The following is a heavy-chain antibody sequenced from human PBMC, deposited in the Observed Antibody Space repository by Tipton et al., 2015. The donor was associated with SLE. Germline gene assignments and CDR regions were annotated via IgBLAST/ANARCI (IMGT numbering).Heavy chain of an antibody. D-gene: IGHD5-12*01. CDR3: ARSVGGYDYSDY. Sequence: TLSLTCTVSGGSISSGGYYWSWIRQHPGKDLELIGFIYQSGSTDYNPSLKSRVTISIDTSKNQFSLKLSSLTAADTAVYYCARSVGGYDYSDYWGQGTLVTVSS. J-gene: IGHJ4*02. V-gene: IGHV4-31*03. CDR1: GGSISSGGYY. CDR2: IYQSGST.